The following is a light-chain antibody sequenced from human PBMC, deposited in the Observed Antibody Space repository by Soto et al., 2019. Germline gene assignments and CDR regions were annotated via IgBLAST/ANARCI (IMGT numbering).Light chain of an antibody. CDR2: EVS. CDR3: SSTAGNNNLV. V-gene: IGLV2-8*01. Sequence: QSVLTQSPSASGSPGQSVTISCTGTSSDVGGHNYVSWYQHHPGKAPKLIIYEVSKRPSGVPDRFSGSKSGNTASLTVSGLQAEDEAVYYCSSTAGNNNLVFGGGIKVTVL. CDR1: SSDVGGHNY. J-gene: IGLJ3*02.